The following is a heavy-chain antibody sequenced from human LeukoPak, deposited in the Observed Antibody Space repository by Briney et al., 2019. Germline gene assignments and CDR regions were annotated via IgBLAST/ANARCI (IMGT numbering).Heavy chain of an antibody. V-gene: IGHV3-30*04. J-gene: IGHJ4*02. CDR1: GFTFSSYA. CDR3: ARDNPPYGDYPFWYFDY. D-gene: IGHD4-17*01. CDR2: ISYDGSNK. Sequence: GGSPRLSCAASGFTFSSYAMHWVCQAPGKGLEWVAVISYDGSNKYYADSVKGRFTISRDNSKNTLYLQMNSLRAEDTAVYYCARDNPPYGDYPFWYFDYWGQGTLVTVSS.